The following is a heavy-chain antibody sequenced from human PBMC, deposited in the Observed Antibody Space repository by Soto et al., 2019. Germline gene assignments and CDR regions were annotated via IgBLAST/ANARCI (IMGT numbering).Heavy chain of an antibody. Sequence: GGSLRLSCAASGFTFSSYGMHWVRQAPGKGLEWVAVISYDGSNKYYADSVKGRFTISRDNSKNTLYLQMNSLRAEDTAVYYCAKDKKAGQQLVLGYFDYWGQGTLVTVSS. CDR1: GFTFSSYG. CDR3: AKDKKAGQQLVLGYFDY. J-gene: IGHJ4*02. CDR2: ISYDGSNK. V-gene: IGHV3-30*18. D-gene: IGHD6-13*01.